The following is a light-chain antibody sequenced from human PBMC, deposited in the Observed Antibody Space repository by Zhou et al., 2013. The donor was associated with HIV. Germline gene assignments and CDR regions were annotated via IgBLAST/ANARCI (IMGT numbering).Light chain of an antibody. CDR3: QQYGSLTWT. CDR1: QSVSSSY. Sequence: EIVLTQSPGTLSLSPGERATLSCRASQSVSSSYLAWYQQRPGQAPRVLIYGASTRATGIPNRFSGSGSGTDFTLTISRLEPEDFAVYYCQQYGSLTWTFGPRDRRWKSN. V-gene: IGKV3-20*01. J-gene: IGKJ1*01. CDR2: GAS.